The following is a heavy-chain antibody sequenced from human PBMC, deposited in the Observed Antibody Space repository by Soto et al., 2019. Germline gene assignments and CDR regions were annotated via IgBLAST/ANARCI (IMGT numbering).Heavy chain of an antibody. CDR3: TIGTWSGEVFDI. D-gene: IGHD2-21*01. CDR1: GGTFNTYS. CDR2: IIPMLGIR. V-gene: IGHV1-69*02. J-gene: IGHJ3*02. Sequence: QVQLVQSGAEVKKPGSSVKVSCKDSGGTFNTYSMFWVRQAPGQGLEWMGRIIPMLGIRNYAQRFQVRVTITADKTTATAHMELSSLRSEDTALYYCTIGTWSGEVFDIWGQGTMVTVSS.